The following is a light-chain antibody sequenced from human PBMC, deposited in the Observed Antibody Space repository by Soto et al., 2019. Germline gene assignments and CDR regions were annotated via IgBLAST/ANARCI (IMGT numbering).Light chain of an antibody. J-gene: IGLJ1*01. V-gene: IGLV2-14*01. CDR3: SSYTSSTAYV. Sequence: QSALTQPASLSGSPGQSITISCTGTSSDIGAYDYVSWFQQHPGKAPKLMISEVNNRPSGVSNRFSGSKSGNTAYLTISGLQVEDEAEYYCSSYTSSTAYVFGTGTKGTVL. CDR1: SSDIGAYDY. CDR2: EVN.